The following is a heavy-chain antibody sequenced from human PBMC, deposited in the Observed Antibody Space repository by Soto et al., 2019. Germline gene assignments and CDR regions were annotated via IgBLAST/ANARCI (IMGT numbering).Heavy chain of an antibody. J-gene: IGHJ2*01. CDR1: GGSVNSGGFY. CDR3: ARAFAGFGAYWYFDL. CDR2: IYANGNS. Sequence: KPSETLSLTCTVSGGSVNSGGFYWSWIRQSPGKGLEWIGFIYANGNSYYNPSLKSRVNISLDTSKNKFSLRLSSVTAADTAVYYCARAFAGFGAYWYFDLWGRGTLVTVSS. V-gene: IGHV4-61*08. D-gene: IGHD3-16*01.